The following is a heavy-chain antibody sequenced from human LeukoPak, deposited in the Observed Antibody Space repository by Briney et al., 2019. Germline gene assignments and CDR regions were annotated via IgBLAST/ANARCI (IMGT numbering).Heavy chain of an antibody. CDR1: GLTFSSYG. CDR3: AKDRVTAAGYYFDY. J-gene: IGHJ4*02. Sequence: GALRLSCAASGLTFSSYGMHWVRQAPGKGLEWVAVISFDGSYKYYADSVKGRFTISRDNSKNTLYLQMNSLRAEDTAVYYCAKDRVTAAGYYFDYWGQGTLVTVSS. D-gene: IGHD6-13*01. V-gene: IGHV3-30*18. CDR2: ISFDGSYK.